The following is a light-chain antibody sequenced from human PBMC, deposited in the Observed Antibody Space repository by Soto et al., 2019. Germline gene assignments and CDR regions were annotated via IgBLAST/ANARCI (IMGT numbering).Light chain of an antibody. CDR1: ESIRTW. J-gene: IGKJ1*01. CDR3: KQYNNYTSP. CDR2: DAS. Sequence: DIHMTQSPARLCASIGYRVTMAVLASESIRTWLAWYQHKPGKAPKFLIYDASSLETGVPSRFRGSGSGTEFTPTITNLQPDAFETSFPKQYNNYTSPFGQGTXVEIK. V-gene: IGKV1-5*01.